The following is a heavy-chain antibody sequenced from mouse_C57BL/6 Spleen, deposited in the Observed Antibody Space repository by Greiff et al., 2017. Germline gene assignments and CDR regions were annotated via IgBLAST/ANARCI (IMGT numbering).Heavy chain of an antibody. V-gene: IGHV1-61*01. CDR2: IYPSDSET. D-gene: IGHD2-3*01. J-gene: IGHJ2*01. CDR1: GYTFTSYW. CDR3: ARGGYDGYSCFDY. Sequence: QVPVKQPGAELVRPGSSVKLSCKASGYTFTSYWMDWVKQRPGQGLEWIGNIYPSDSETHYNQKFKDKATLTVDKSSSTAYMQLSSLTSDDSAVYYCARGGYDGYSCFDYWGQGTTLTVSS.